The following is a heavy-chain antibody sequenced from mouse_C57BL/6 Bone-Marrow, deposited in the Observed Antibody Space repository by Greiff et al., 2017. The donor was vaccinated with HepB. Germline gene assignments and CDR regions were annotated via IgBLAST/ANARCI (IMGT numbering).Heavy chain of an antibody. CDR3: TRPYYYGSSYGFAY. CDR2: IRNKANNHAT. V-gene: IGHV6-6*01. Sequence: EVQRVESGGGLVQPGGSMKLSCAASGFTFSDAWMDWVRQSPEKGLEWVAEIRNKANNHATYYAESVKGRFTISRDDSKSSVYLQMNSLRAEDTGIYYCTRPYYYGSSYGFAYWGQGTLVTVSA. J-gene: IGHJ3*01. D-gene: IGHD1-1*01. CDR1: GFTFSDAW.